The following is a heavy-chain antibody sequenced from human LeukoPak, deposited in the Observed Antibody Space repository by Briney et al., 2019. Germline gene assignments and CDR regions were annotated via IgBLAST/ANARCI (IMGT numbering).Heavy chain of an antibody. Sequence: PGGSLRLSCAASGFTFSSYEMNWVRQAPGKGLEWVSYISSSGSTIYYADSVKGRFTISRDNAKNSLYLQMNRLRAEDTAVYYCAREGYYYDSSGFGAFDIWGQGTMVTVSS. CDR3: AREGYYYDSSGFGAFDI. V-gene: IGHV3-48*03. J-gene: IGHJ3*02. CDR1: GFTFSSYE. D-gene: IGHD3-22*01. CDR2: ISSSGSTI.